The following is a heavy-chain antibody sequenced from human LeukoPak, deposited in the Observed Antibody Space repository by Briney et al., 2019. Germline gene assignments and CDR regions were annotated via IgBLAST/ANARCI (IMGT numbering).Heavy chain of an antibody. CDR3: GRDMSTCYNSGIYY. Sequence: GGSLRLSCAASGFTFDDYGMSWVRQAPGKRLEWVSGINWNGGSTGYADSVKGRFTISRDNAKNSLYLQMNSLRAEDTALYYYGRDMSTCYNSGIYYWGQGTLVNVSS. D-gene: IGHD3-22*01. J-gene: IGHJ4*02. CDR2: INWNGGST. CDR1: GFTFDDYG. V-gene: IGHV3-20*04.